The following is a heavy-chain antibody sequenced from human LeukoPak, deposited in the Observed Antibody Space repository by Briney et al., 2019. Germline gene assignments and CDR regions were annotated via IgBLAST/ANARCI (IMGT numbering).Heavy chain of an antibody. V-gene: IGHV4-39*01. Sequence: SETLSLTCAVYGGSFSGYYWGWIRQPPGKGLEWIGSIYYSGSTYYNPSLKSRVTISVDTSKNQFSLKLSSVTAADTAVYYCATALRRATTMLYGYAYYFDYWGQGTLVTVSS. CDR2: IYYSGST. J-gene: IGHJ4*02. CDR1: GGSFSGYY. CDR3: ATALRRATTMLYGYAYYFDY. D-gene: IGHD2-8*01.